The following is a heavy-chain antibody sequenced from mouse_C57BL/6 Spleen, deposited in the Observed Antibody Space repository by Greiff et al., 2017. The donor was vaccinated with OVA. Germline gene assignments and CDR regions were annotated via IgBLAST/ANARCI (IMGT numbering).Heavy chain of an antibody. V-gene: IGHV5-6*01. D-gene: IGHD1-1*01. CDR1: GFTFSSYG. CDR3: ADYGSSSAY. CDR2: ISSGGSYT. Sequence: EVKLMESGGDLVKPGGSLKLSCAASGFTFSSYGMSWVRQTPDKRLEWVATISSGGSYTYSPDSVKGRFTISRYNAKNTLYLQMSSLKSEDTAMYYCADYGSSSAYWGQGTLVTVSA. J-gene: IGHJ3*01.